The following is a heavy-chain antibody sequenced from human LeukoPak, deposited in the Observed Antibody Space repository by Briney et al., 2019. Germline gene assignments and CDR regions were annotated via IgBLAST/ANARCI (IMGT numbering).Heavy chain of an antibody. CDR1: GFTFSSYA. J-gene: IGHJ4*02. CDR2: ISYGGSNK. D-gene: IGHD6-13*01. CDR3: VRENIFSSSWYFWDY. V-gene: IGHV3-30-3*01. Sequence: GGSLRLPCAASGFTFSSYAMHWVRQAPGKGLEWVAVISYGGSNKYYADSVKGRFTISRDNSKNTLYLQMNSLRAEDTAVYYCVRENIFSSSWYFWDYWGQGTLVTVSS.